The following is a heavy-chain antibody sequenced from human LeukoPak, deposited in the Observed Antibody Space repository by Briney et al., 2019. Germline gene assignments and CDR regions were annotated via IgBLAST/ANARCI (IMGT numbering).Heavy chain of an antibody. Sequence: GGSLRLSCAASGFTFSSYAMSWVRQALGKGLEWVSAISGSGGSTYYADSVKGRFTISRDNSKNTLYLQMNSLRAEDTAVYYCAKGIYYGSGSYYADAFDIWGQGTMVTVSS. V-gene: IGHV3-23*01. D-gene: IGHD3-10*01. J-gene: IGHJ3*02. CDR1: GFTFSSYA. CDR3: AKGIYYGSGSYYADAFDI. CDR2: ISGSGGST.